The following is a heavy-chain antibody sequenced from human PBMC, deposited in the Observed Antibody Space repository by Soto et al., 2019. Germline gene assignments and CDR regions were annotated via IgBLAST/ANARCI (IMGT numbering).Heavy chain of an antibody. CDR2: IYYDGST. J-gene: IGHJ4*02. Sequence: SETLSLTCTFSGSSISSNTYYWAWIRRPPGKGLECIGSIYYDGSTYYNPSLKSRVTISVDRSKNQFSLKLSSVTAADTAVYYCARGAPVVNDYWGQGTLVTVSS. D-gene: IGHD3-22*01. CDR3: ARGAPVVNDY. CDR1: GSSISSNTYY. V-gene: IGHV4-39*07.